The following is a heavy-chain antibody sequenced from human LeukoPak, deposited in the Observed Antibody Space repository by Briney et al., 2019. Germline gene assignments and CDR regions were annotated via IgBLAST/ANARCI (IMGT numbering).Heavy chain of an antibody. CDR2: IKQDGSEK. Sequence: GGSLRLSCAASGFTFSRSWMSWVRQAPGKGLEWVANIKQDGSEKYYVDSVKGRFTISRDKAKNSLYLQLNSLRAEDTAVYYCARLEWLFFDYWGQGTLVTVSS. CDR3: ARLEWLFFDY. CDR1: GFTFSRSW. D-gene: IGHD3-3*01. J-gene: IGHJ4*02. V-gene: IGHV3-7*05.